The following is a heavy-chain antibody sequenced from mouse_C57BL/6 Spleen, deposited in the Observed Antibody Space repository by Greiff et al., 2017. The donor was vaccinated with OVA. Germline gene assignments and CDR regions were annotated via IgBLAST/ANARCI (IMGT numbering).Heavy chain of an antibody. CDR1: GFTFSDYG. V-gene: IGHV5-17*01. CDR3: ARRDDYGEKDFDY. J-gene: IGHJ2*01. CDR2: ISSGSSTI. Sequence: EVKLVESGGGLVKPGGSLKLSCAASGFTFSDYGMHWVRQAPEKGLEWVAYISSGSSTIYYADTVKGRFTISRDNAKNTLFLQMTSLRSEDTAMYYCARRDDYGEKDFDYWGQGTTLTVSS. D-gene: IGHD2-4*01.